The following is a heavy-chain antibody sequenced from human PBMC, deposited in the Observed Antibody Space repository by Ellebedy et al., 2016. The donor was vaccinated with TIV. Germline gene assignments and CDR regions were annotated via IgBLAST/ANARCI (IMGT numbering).Heavy chain of an antibody. J-gene: IGHJ3*02. V-gene: IGHV3-43*01. CDR1: GFTFDDYA. Sequence: PGGSLRLSCGASGFTFDDYAMHWVRQAPGKRLEWVALISWDGYDTFYADSVKGRFTISRDNSKNSLYLQMKSLRTEDTALYYGAKEKSCRGGWLGGAFDSWGQGTMVTVSS. CDR3: AKEKSCRGGWLGGAFDS. D-gene: IGHD6-19*01. CDR2: ISWDGYDT.